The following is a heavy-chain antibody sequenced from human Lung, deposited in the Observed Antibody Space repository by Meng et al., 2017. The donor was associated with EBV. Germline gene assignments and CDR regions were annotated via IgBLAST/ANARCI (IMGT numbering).Heavy chain of an antibody. Sequence: EVQLVASGGGLIPPGGSLRLPCAASGFSVSSYYLAWVRQAPGKGLEWISFIYSGGSTFYADSVRGRFTISEDNSRNTLYLQMNSLSADDTAVYYCATWTLRAGAFDLWGQGTMVTVSS. CDR1: GFSVSSYY. CDR3: ATWTLRAGAFDL. D-gene: IGHD3/OR15-3a*01. CDR2: IYSGGST. V-gene: IGHV3-53*01. J-gene: IGHJ3*01.